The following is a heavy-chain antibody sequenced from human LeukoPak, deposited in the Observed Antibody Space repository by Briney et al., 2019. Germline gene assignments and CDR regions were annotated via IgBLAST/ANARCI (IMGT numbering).Heavy chain of an antibody. J-gene: IGHJ3*02. CDR3: ARVHPGYKSAFLRAFDM. Sequence: ASVKVSRKASGYTFTSLDISWVRQANGQGLEWLGWMNTKNGNTGYAQKFRGRVTITRDTSESIAYMELSGLRSDDTAVYYCARVHPGYKSAFLRAFDMWGQGTMVIVSS. CDR1: GYTFTSLD. V-gene: IGHV1-8*03. D-gene: IGHD1-14*01. CDR2: MNTKNGNT.